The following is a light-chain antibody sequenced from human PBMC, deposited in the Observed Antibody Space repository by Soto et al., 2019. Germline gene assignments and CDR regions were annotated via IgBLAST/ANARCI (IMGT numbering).Light chain of an antibody. Sequence: ETVLPQPPATLSLTSAERATLTCRAGQSVSSSYLAWYQQKPGQAPRLLIYGASSRATGSPDRFSGSGSGRDLTLTSGRLEPGDFAVYVCRKGGSGPCTFSRGTKVDI. CDR2: GAS. CDR3: RKGGSGPCT. J-gene: IGKJ3*01. CDR1: QSVSSSY. V-gene: IGKV3-20*01.